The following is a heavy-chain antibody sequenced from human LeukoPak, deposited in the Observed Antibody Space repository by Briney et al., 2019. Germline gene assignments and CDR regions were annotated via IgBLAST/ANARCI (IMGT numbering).Heavy chain of an antibody. CDR2: INHSGST. J-gene: IGHJ4*02. CDR3: ARDPGIAAAGNDY. D-gene: IGHD6-13*01. V-gene: IGHV4-34*01. CDR1: GGSFSRYY. Sequence: SETLSLTCAVYGGSFSRYYWSWIRQPPEEGLEWIGEINHSGSTNYNPSLKSRVTISVDTSKNQFSLKLSSVTAADTAVYYCARDPGIAAAGNDYWGQGTLVTVSS.